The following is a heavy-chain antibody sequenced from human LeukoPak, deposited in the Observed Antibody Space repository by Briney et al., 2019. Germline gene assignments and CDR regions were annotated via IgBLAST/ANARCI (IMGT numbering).Heavy chain of an antibody. Sequence: ASVKVSCKASGYTFTSYDINWVRQATGQGLEWMGRINPNSGGTNYAQKFQGRVTMTRDTSISTAYMELSRLRSDDTAVYYCARDTATVTTDPLPMDVWGQGTTVTVSS. J-gene: IGHJ6*02. CDR1: GYTFTSYD. CDR2: INPNSGGT. CDR3: ARDTATVTTDPLPMDV. V-gene: IGHV1-2*06. D-gene: IGHD4-11*01.